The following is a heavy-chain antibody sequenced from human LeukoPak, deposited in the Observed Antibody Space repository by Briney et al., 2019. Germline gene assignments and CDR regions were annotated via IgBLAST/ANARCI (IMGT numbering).Heavy chain of an antibody. D-gene: IGHD2-2*01. J-gene: IGHJ3*02. CDR1: GYSFTTYG. CDR2: LYPGDSYS. V-gene: IGHV5-51*01. CDR3: ARASYAPYDAFDI. Sequence: GESLEISCKASGYSFTTYGIGWVRQMPGKGLEWMGSLYPGDSYSKYNPSFQGQVTISADKSISTAYLQWSSLKASDTAMYYCARASYAPYDAFDIWGQGTMVTVSS.